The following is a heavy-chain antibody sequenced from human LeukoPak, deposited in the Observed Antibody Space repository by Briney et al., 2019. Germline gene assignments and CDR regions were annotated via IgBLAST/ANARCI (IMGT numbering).Heavy chain of an antibody. CDR3: ARRLYCSGGSCHTGPDAFDI. D-gene: IGHD2-15*01. CDR1: GFTFSSYG. CDR2: ISYDGSNK. V-gene: IGHV3-30*03. Sequence: PGGSLRLSCAASGFTFSSYGMHWVRQAPGKGLEWVAVISYDGSNKYYTGSVKGRFTISRDNSKNTLYLQMNCLRAEDTAVYYCARRLYCSGGSCHTGPDAFDIWGQGTMVTVSS. J-gene: IGHJ3*02.